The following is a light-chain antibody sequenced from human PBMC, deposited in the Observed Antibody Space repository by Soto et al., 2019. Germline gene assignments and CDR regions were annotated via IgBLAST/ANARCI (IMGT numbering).Light chain of an antibody. CDR2: EVT. V-gene: IGLV2-8*01. Sequence: QSALTQPPSASGSPGQSVTISCTATSRAVGGYNYVSWYQQHPGKAPKVMIYEVTKRPSGVPDRFSGSKSGNVASLTVSGLQAEDEADYYCTSYAGSSNHVIFGGGTKLTVL. CDR1: SRAVGGYNY. CDR3: TSYAGSSNHVI. J-gene: IGLJ2*01.